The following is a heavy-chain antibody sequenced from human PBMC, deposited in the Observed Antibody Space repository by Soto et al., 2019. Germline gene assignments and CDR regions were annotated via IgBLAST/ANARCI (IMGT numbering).Heavy chain of an antibody. Sequence: TLSLTCTVSNDSIRRYYWSWIRQPPGRGLEWIGYAFHTGGTNYNPSLKSRVTISVDSSKSQFALKLTSVTAADTAVYFCASSELATLRDTEYFHHWGQGTLVTVSS. D-gene: IGHD5-12*01. V-gene: IGHV4-59*01. CDR1: NDSIRRYY. CDR3: ASSELATLRDTEYFHH. J-gene: IGHJ1*01. CDR2: AFHTGGT.